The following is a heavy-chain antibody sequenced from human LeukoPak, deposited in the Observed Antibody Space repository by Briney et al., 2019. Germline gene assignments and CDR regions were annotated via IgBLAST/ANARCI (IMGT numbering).Heavy chain of an antibody. CDR1: GASISNYY. J-gene: IGHJ5*02. D-gene: IGHD3-3*01. CDR2: IYSSGST. CDR3: ARGRSVFGSNWFDP. Sequence: SETLSLTCTVSGASISNYYWSWIRQPAGQGLEWIGRIYSSGSTNYNPSLKSRVTMSIDTSKNQFSLQLTSVTAADTAVYYCARGRSVFGSNWFDPWGQGTLVTVSS. V-gene: IGHV4-4*07.